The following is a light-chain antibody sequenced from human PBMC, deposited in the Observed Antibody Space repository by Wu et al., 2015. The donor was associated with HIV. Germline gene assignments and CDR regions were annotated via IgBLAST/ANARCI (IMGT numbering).Light chain of an antibody. J-gene: IGKJ4*01. CDR3: QQYGSSPLT. V-gene: IGKV3-20*01. CDR1: QTILHDW. CDR2: EAY. Sequence: EIVLEQSPGTLSLAVGDRVVFSCKASQTILHDWIAWYQQRPGQAPRLLMYEAYKRAPGTPDRFIGSGSGTDFTLTITRLEPEDFAVYFCQQYGSSPLTFGGGTNVEIK.